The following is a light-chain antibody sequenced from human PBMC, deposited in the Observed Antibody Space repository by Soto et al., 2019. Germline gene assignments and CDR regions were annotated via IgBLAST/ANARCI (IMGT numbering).Light chain of an antibody. CDR1: QDVSMF. Sequence: EIVLAQSPATLSLSPGERATLSCRASQDVSMFLAWYQQRPGQAPRLLIHDASNRATGVPARFSGSGSGTDFTLTISSLEPEDFAVYYCQQRSTWLYTCGRGTKLEV. CDR3: QQRSTWLYT. V-gene: IGKV3-11*01. CDR2: DAS. J-gene: IGKJ2*01.